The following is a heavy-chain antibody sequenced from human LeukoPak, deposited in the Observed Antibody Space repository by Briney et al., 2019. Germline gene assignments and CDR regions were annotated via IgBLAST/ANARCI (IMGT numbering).Heavy chain of an antibody. CDR3: ARERGYCSGGSCPGAFDI. Sequence: ASVKVSCKASGYTFTGYYMHWVRQAPGQGLEWMGRTNPNSGGTNYAQKFQGRVTMTRDTSISTAYMELSRLRSDDTAVYYCARERGYCSGGSCPGAFDIWGQGTMVTVSS. J-gene: IGHJ3*02. CDR2: TNPNSGGT. D-gene: IGHD2-15*01. CDR1: GYTFTGYY. V-gene: IGHV1-2*06.